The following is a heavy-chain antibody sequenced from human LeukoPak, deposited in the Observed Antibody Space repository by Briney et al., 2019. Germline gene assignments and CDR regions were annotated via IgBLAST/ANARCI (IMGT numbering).Heavy chain of an antibody. Sequence: PSETLSLTCTVSGDSISSGDYYWSWIRQPAGKGLEWIGRISSSGSTNYNPSLKSRVTISVDTSRNQFSLKLNSVTAADTAVYYCARDSIIAELYYYMDVWGKGTTVTVSS. CDR3: ARDSIIAELYYYMDV. D-gene: IGHD6-13*01. V-gene: IGHV4-61*02. CDR2: ISSSGST. CDR1: GDSISSGDYY. J-gene: IGHJ6*03.